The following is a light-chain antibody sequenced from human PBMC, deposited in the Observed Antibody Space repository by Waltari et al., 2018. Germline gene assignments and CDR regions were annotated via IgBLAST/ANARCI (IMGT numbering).Light chain of an antibody. V-gene: IGKV1-39*01. J-gene: IGKJ5*01. CDR2: AAS. CDR1: QSISSY. Sequence: DSQMTQSPSSLSASVGDRVTITCRARQSISSYLNWYQQKPGEAPKLLIYAASSLQRGFPSRFSGSGSGTDFTLTISSLQPEDFATYYSQQSYSTLITFDQGTRLEIK. CDR3: QQSYSTLIT.